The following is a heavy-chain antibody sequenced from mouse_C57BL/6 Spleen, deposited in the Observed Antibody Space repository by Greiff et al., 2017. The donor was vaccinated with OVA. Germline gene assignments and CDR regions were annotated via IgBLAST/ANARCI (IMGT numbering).Heavy chain of an antibody. V-gene: IGHV1-52*01. D-gene: IGHD1-1*01. CDR2: IDPSDSET. CDR3: ASLYMDWYFDV. J-gene: IGHJ1*03. CDR1: GYTFTSYW. Sequence: QVQLQQPGAELVRPGSSVKLSCKASGYTFTSYWMHWVKQRPIQGLEWIGNIDPSDSETHYNQKFKDKATLTVDKSSSTAYRQLSSLTSEDSAVYYCASLYMDWYFDVWGTGTTVTVSS.